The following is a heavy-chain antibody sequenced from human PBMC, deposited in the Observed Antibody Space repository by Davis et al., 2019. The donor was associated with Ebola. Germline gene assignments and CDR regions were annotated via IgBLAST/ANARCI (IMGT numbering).Heavy chain of an antibody. Sequence: PSETLSLTCAVSGGSISSSNWWSWVRQPPGKGLEWIGEIYHSGSTNYNPSLKSRVTISVDKSKNQFSLKLSSVTAADTAVYYCARHPSSSWYVGYWFDPWGQGTLVTVSS. CDR3: ARHPSSSWYVGYWFDP. D-gene: IGHD6-13*01. CDR1: GGSISSSNW. V-gene: IGHV4-4*02. J-gene: IGHJ5*02. CDR2: IYHSGST.